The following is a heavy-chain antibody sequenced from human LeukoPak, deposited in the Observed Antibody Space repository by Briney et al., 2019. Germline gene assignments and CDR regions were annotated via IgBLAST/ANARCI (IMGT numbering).Heavy chain of an antibody. CDR2: IYHSGST. CDR3: ASFMSTVTASSFDY. V-gene: IGHV4-30-2*06. J-gene: IGHJ4*02. CDR1: GGSISRGGYY. Sequence: PSETLPLTCTVSGGSISRGGYYWSWIRQSPGKGLEWIGYIYHSGSTYYNPSLKSRVTISVDGSENQFSLKLRSVTAADTAVYYCASFMSTVTASSFDYWGQGTLVTVSS. D-gene: IGHD4-17*01.